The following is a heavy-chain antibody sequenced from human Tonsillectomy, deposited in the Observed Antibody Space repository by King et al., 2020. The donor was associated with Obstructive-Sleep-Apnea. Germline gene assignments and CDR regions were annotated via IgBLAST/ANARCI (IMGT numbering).Heavy chain of an antibody. Sequence: VQLVESGGGLIKPGGSLTLSFGASGFTFSSYSISWVRQAPGKGLECVSFITSRSSSTFYADSVKGRFTISRDNAKNSLYLQMNSLRAEDTAVYYCARDEGYSYASGWFDPWGQGTLVTVSS. CDR1: GFTFSSYS. D-gene: IGHD5-18*01. CDR2: ITSRSSST. J-gene: IGHJ5*02. V-gene: IGHV3-21*06. CDR3: ARDEGYSYASGWFDP.